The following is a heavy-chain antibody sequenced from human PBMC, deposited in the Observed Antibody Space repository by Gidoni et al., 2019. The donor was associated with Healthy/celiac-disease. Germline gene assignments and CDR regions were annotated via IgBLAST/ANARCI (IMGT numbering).Heavy chain of an antibody. Sequence: QVQLQESGPGLVKPSETLSLTCTVSGGSISSYYWSWIRQPPGKGLEWIGYIYYSGSTNYNPSLKSRVTISVDTAKNQFSLKLSSVTAADTAVYYCARITPLYYYMDVWGKGTTVTVSS. CDR1: GGSISSYY. V-gene: IGHV4-59*01. CDR3: ARITPLYYYMDV. D-gene: IGHD3-16*01. J-gene: IGHJ6*03. CDR2: IYYSGST.